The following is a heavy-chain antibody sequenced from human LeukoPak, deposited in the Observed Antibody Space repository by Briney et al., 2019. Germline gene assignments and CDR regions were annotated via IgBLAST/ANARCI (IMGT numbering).Heavy chain of an antibody. CDR3: ARQEISSSYYGLDY. J-gene: IGHJ4*02. D-gene: IGHD6-13*01. CDR2: IYYSGST. V-gene: IGHV4-59*08. CDR1: GGSMSPYH. Sequence: PSETLSLTCTVSGGSMSPYHWGWIRQPPGKGLEWTGYIYYSGSTNYNPSLRSRVTMSVDTSRNQISLKLNSVTAADTAVYYCARQEISSSYYGLDYWGQGTLVTVSS.